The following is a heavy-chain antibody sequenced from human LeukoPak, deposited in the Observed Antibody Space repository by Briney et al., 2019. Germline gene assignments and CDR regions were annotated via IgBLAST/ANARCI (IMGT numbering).Heavy chain of an antibody. Sequence: GGSLRLSCAASGFTFSSYAMSWVRQAPGKGLEWVSGISGGGGSTYYADSVKGRFTISRDNSKNTLYVRMNSLRAEDTAVYYCAKSHTTFGVATEAPPFDYWGQGTLVTGSS. D-gene: IGHD3-3*01. V-gene: IGHV3-23*01. CDR3: AKSHTTFGVATEAPPFDY. CDR2: ISGGGGST. CDR1: GFTFSSYA. J-gene: IGHJ4*02.